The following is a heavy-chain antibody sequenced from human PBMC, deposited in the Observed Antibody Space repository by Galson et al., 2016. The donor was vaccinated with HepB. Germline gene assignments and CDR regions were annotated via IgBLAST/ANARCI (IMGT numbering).Heavy chain of an antibody. CDR2: VYWDDDK. D-gene: IGHD3-3*01. Sequence: PALVKPTQTLTLTCTFSGFSLTTYGVGVGWIRQPPGGALEWLAVVYWDDDKRFSTSLKSRLTITKDTSKNQVVLTMTNMDPVDTGTYYCVHRLFGSVHSMDVWGQGTTVTVSS. CDR3: VHRLFGSVHSMDV. J-gene: IGHJ6*02. V-gene: IGHV2-5*02. CDR1: GFSLTTYGVG.